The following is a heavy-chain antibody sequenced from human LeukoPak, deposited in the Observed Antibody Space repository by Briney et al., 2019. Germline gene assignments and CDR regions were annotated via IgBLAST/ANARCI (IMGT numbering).Heavy chain of an antibody. V-gene: IGHV3-7*05. CDR1: GFSFSSYW. CDR2: IKQDGSES. J-gene: IGHJ4*02. CDR3: AKDSYSKGDY. Sequence: PGGSLRLSCAASGFSFSSYWMSWVRQALGKGLEWVANIKQDGSESNYVGSVKGRFTISRDNAKNSLYLQMNSLRAEDTAVYYCAKDSYSKGDYWGQGTLVTVSS. D-gene: IGHD1-26*01.